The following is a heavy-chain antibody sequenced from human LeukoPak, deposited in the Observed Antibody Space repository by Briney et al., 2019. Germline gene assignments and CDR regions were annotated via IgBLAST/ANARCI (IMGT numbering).Heavy chain of an antibody. CDR2: IQASGTT. Sequence: SETLSLTCSVSGRSITDFHWGWIRQPPGKGLEWIGYIQASGTTKHNPSLKSRVTISIDTSKAQFSLNVNSVSAADTAMYYCARLDSCGADSCIDSWGQGNLVSVSS. D-gene: IGHD2-21*01. J-gene: IGHJ4*02. CDR1: GRSITDFH. CDR3: ARLDSCGADSCIDS. V-gene: IGHV4-59*01.